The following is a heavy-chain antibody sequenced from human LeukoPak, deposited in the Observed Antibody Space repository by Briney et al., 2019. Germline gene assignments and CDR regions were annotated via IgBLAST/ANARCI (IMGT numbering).Heavy chain of an antibody. CDR1: GGSVNSGGSF. J-gene: IGHJ5*02. CDR3: ARGYGDYRP. D-gene: IGHD4-17*01. V-gene: IGHV4-61*08. CDR2: ISYSGNT. Sequence: SETLSLTCTVSGGSVNSGGSFWSWVRQPPGKGLELIGYISYSGNTNYNPSLKSRVTISVDTSMNQFSLKLTSVTAADTAVYYCARGYGDYRPWGQGTLVTVSA.